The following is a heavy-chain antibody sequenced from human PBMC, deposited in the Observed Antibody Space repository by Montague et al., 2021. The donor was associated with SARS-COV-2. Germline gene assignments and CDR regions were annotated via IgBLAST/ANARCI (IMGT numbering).Heavy chain of an antibody. CDR2: IYYSGST. J-gene: IGHJ4*02. V-gene: IGHV4-39*01. CDR3: ARQGRDGYNTYYFDY. CDR1: GGSISSSCYY. D-gene: IGHD5-24*01. Sequence: SETLSLTCTVSGGSISSSCYYWGWIRQPPGKGLEWIGSIYYSGSTYYNPSLKSRVTISVDTSKNQFSLKLSSVTAADTAVYYCARQGRDGYNTYYFDYWGQGTLVTVSS.